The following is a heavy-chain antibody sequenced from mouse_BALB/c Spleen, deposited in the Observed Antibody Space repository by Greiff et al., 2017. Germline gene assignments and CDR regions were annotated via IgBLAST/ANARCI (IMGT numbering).Heavy chain of an antibody. V-gene: IGHV1-62-2*01. CDR2: FYPGSGSI. CDR3: ARHEGGGPYDYEAFAY. Sequence: QVQLKESGAELVKPGASVKLSCKASGYTFTEYIIHWVKQRSGQGLEWIGWFYPGSGSIKYNEKFKDKATLTADKSSSTVYMELSRLTSEDSAVYFCARHEGGGPYDYEAFAYWGQGTLVTVSA. D-gene: IGHD2-4*01. J-gene: IGHJ3*01. CDR1: GYTFTEYI.